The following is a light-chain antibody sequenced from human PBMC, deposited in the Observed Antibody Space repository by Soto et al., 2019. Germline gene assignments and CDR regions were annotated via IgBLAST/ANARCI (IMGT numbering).Light chain of an antibody. J-gene: IGLJ1*01. CDR3: ATWDDSLNGFYV. CDR2: DDN. V-gene: IGLV1-51*01. Sequence: SVLTQPPSVSAAPGQKVTISCSGSSSNIGGNSVSWYQQLPGTAPKLLIYDDNKRPSGIPDRFSGSKSGTSATLGISGLRSDDEADYFCATWDDSLNGFYVFGTGTKVTVL. CDR1: SSNIGGNS.